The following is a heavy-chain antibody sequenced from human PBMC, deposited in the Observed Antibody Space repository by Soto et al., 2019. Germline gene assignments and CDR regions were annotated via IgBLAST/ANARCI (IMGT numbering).Heavy chain of an antibody. J-gene: IGHJ4*02. CDR3: ARYFRGSGRYFFDY. D-gene: IGHD6-19*01. Sequence: GCLRLSCVSSGFTFLSSFMGCVRQAPGKGLEWVANINQDGGGTYYVDSVEGRFTISRDNAKDSLYLQMNSLRGEDTAVYYCARYFRGSGRYFFDYWGQGTLVPVSS. V-gene: IGHV3-7*03. CDR1: GFTFLSSF. CDR2: INQDGGGT.